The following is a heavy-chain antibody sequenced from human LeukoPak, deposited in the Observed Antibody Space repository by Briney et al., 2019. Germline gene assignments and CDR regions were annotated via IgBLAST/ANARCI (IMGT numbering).Heavy chain of an antibody. CDR1: GYTLTSYD. Sequence: ASVKVSCKASGYTLTSYDINWVRQSTGQGLEWMGWMNPNSGRTGYAQNFQGRITITRNTSISTAYMELSSLRSEDTAVYYCTRETSSRYFDYWGQGTLVTVSS. CDR3: TRETSSRYFDY. CDR2: MNPNSGRT. J-gene: IGHJ4*02. V-gene: IGHV1-8*01.